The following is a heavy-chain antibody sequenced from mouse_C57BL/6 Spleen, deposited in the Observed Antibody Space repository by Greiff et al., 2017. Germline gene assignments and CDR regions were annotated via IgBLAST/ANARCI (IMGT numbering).Heavy chain of an antibody. CDR1: GFSLTSYG. D-gene: IGHD1-1*01. Sequence: QVQLKESGPGLVAPSQSLSITCTVSGFSLTSYGVHWVRQPPGKGLEWLVVIWSDGSTTYTSALKSRLSISKYTSKSQVFLKMNSLQTDDTAMYYCARHEKYYGSGAMDYWGQGTSVTVSS. CDR2: IWSDGST. J-gene: IGHJ4*01. CDR3: ARHEKYYGSGAMDY. V-gene: IGHV2-6-1*01.